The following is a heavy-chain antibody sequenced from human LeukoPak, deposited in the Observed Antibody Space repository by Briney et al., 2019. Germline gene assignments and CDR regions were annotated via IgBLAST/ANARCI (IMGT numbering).Heavy chain of an antibody. J-gene: IGHJ6*02. CDR1: GYTFTSYG. CDR3: ARDLDIVVVTAIKPNYYGMDV. D-gene: IGHD2-21*02. V-gene: IGHV1-18*01. Sequence: ASVNVSCKASGYTFTSYGISWVRQAPGQGLEWMGWISAYNGNTNYAQKLQGRVTMTTDTSTSTAYMELRSLRSDDTAVYYCARDLDIVVVTAIKPNYYGMDVWGQGTTVTVSS. CDR2: ISAYNGNT.